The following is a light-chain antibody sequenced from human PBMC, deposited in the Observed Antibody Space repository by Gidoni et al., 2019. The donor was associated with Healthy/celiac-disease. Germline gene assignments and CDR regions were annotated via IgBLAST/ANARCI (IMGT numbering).Light chain of an antibody. Sequence: EIVLKQSPGTLSLSPGETATLSCRASQSVSSSHLAWYQQKPGQAPRLLIYGASSRATGIPDRFSGSGSGTDFTLTISRLDPEDFAVYYCQQYGSSPETFGQGTKLEIK. CDR2: GAS. V-gene: IGKV3-20*01. J-gene: IGKJ2*01. CDR1: QSVSSSH. CDR3: QQYGSSPET.